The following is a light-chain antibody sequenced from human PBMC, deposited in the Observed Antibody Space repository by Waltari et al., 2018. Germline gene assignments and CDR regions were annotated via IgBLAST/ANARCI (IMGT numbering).Light chain of an antibody. CDR1: QSVSSS. J-gene: IGKJ4*01. V-gene: IGKV3-15*01. Sequence: EIVLTQSPATLSLSLGERVTLSCRASQSVSSSLAWYQQKLGQAPRLLIYGASSRATVIPDRFSGSGSGTDFTLTISSLEPEDFTVYYCQQYSNWPLTFGGGTKVEIK. CDR2: GAS. CDR3: QQYSNWPLT.